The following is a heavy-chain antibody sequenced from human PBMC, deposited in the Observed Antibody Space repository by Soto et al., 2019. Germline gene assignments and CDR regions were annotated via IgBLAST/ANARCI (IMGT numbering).Heavy chain of an antibody. Sequence: ASVKVSCKASGYTFTSYGISWVRQAPGQGLEWMGWISAYNGNTNYAQKLQGRVTMTTDTSTSTAYMELRSLRSDDTAVYYCARDFFGVVGANKYNWFDPRGQGTLVTVSS. CDR3: ARDFFGVVGANKYNWFDP. CDR2: ISAYNGNT. CDR1: GYTFTSYG. D-gene: IGHD1-26*01. V-gene: IGHV1-18*01. J-gene: IGHJ5*02.